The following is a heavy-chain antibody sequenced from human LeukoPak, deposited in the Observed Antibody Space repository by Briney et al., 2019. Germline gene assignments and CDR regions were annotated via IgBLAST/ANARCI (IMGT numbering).Heavy chain of an antibody. CDR3: AIMHPYYDGSGYWVQ. Sequence: GGSLRLSCAASGFTFSSYAMSWVRQAPGKGLEWVSGISTSGGSTSCADSVKGRFTISRDNPRNTLYMQMNSLRAEDTALYYCAIMHPYYDGSGYWVQWGQGTLVTVSS. J-gene: IGHJ4*02. D-gene: IGHD3-22*01. CDR2: ISTSGGST. V-gene: IGHV3-23*01. CDR1: GFTFSSYA.